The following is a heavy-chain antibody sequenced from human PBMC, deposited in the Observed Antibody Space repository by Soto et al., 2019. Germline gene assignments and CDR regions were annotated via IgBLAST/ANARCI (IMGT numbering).Heavy chain of an antibody. V-gene: IGHV4-59*01. CDR2: IYYSGST. CDR1: GGSISSYY. J-gene: IGHJ4*02. D-gene: IGHD3-22*01. Sequence: DTLSLTCTVSGGSISSYYWSWIRQPPGKVLEWIGYIYYSGSTNYNPSLKSRVTISVDTSKNQFSLKLSSVTAADTAVYYCARGLTTYYYDTSGYYSYWSFDYWGQGTLVTVSS. CDR3: ARGLTTYYYDTSGYYSYWSFDY.